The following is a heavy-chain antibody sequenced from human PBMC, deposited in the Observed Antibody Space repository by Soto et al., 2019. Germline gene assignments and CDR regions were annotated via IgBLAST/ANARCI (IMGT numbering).Heavy chain of an antibody. J-gene: IGHJ4*02. D-gene: IGHD6-13*01. V-gene: IGHV4-59*08. Sequence: QVQLQESGPGLVKPSETLSLTCTVSGGSISSYYWSWIRQPPGKGLEWIGYIYYSGSTNYNPSLMNRVTISVDTSKNQFSLKLSSVTAADTAVYYCARRYSSSFDYWGQGTLVTVSS. CDR3: ARRYSSSFDY. CDR2: IYYSGST. CDR1: GGSISSYY.